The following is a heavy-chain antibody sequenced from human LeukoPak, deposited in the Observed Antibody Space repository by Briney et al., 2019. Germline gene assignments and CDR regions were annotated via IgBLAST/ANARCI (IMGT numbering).Heavy chain of an antibody. D-gene: IGHD6-19*01. CDR1: GGSISSYY. V-gene: IGHV4-59*08. J-gene: IGHJ4*02. CDR2: IYYSGST. Sequence: PSETLSLTCTVSGGSISSYYWSWIRQPPGKGLEWIGYIYYSGSTNYNPSLKSRVTISVDTSKNQFSLKLSSVSAADTAVYYCARLAGYSSGWYRYFDCWGQGTLATVSS. CDR3: ARLAGYSSGWYRYFDC.